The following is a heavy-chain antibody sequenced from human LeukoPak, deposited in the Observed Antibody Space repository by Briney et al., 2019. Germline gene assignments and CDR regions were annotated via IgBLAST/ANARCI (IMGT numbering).Heavy chain of an antibody. J-gene: IGHJ4*02. CDR2: IKEDGREK. Sequence: GGSLRLSCAASGFTFSSSAMSWVRQAPGKGLEWVANIKEDGREKKYVDSVKDRFTISRDNTKNSVYLQMSGLRVDDTAIYYCARDKEGGSNDHWGQGTLVTVSS. V-gene: IGHV3-7*01. CDR1: GFTFSSSA. D-gene: IGHD2-15*01. CDR3: ARDKEGGSNDH.